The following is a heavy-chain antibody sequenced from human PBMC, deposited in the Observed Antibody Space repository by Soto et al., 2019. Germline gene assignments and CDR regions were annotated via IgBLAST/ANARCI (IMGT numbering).Heavy chain of an antibody. CDR3: AKTQYYDILTGAPSDS. CDR1: GFTFSSYA. D-gene: IGHD3-9*01. Sequence: EVQLLESGGGLVQPGGSLRLSCAASGFTFSSYAMSWVRQAPGMGLEWVSAISGSGGSTYYADSVKGRFTISRDNSKNTLYLQMNSLRAEDTAVYYCAKTQYYDILTGAPSDSWGQGTLVTVSS. V-gene: IGHV3-23*01. J-gene: IGHJ4*02. CDR2: ISGSGGST.